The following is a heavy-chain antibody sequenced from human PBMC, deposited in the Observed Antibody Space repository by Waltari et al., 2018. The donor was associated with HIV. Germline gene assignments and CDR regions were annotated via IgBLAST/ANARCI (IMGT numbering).Heavy chain of an antibody. CDR1: GFTFNQNA. J-gene: IGHJ6*02. CDR3: ARDRTATSRGNGMDV. V-gene: IGHV3-33*01. D-gene: IGHD1-1*01. Sequence: QVQLVESGGGVVQPGTSVRLSCAASGFTFNQNAMHWVRQAPGKGLEWVAVIWYDGRNKYYSDSVKGRFSITRDTSKNTLSLEMNSLRAEDTGIYYCARDRTATSRGNGMDVWGPGTTVIVSS. CDR2: IWYDGRNK.